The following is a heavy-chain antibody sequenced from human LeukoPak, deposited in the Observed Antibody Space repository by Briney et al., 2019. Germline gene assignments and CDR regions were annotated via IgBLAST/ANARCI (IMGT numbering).Heavy chain of an antibody. Sequence: SETLSLTCTVSGDSITSANYFWRWIRQPPGEDLEWIGYMPYNGGASYNPSLRGRATISLDTSKNEFSLRLSSVTAPDTAIYYCAREVNVPAGSDGFDIWGQGTMATVSP. V-gene: IGHV4-30-4*01. J-gene: IGHJ3*02. CDR2: MPYNGGA. CDR1: GDSITSANYF. D-gene: IGHD2-2*01. CDR3: AREVNVPAGSDGFDI.